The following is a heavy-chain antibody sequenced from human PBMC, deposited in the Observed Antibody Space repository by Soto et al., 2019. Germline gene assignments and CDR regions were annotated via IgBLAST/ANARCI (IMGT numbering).Heavy chain of an antibody. CDR3: ARVLSVAGTPVRPNADY. J-gene: IGHJ4*02. Sequence: QVQLQQWGAGLLKPSETLSLTCAVYGGSFSGYYWSWIRQPPGKGLEWIGEINHSGSTNYNPSLKSRVTISVDTSKNQFSLKLSSVTAADTAVYYCARVLSVAGTPVRPNADYWGQGTLVTVSS. V-gene: IGHV4-34*01. CDR2: INHSGST. D-gene: IGHD6-19*01. CDR1: GGSFSGYY.